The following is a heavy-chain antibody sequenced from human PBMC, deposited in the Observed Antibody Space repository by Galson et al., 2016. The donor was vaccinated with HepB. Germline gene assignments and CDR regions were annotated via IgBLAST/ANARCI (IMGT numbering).Heavy chain of an antibody. J-gene: IGHJ6*02. V-gene: IGHV4-59*01. CDR2: IYYSGST. CDR1: GGSSSSYY. Sequence: SETLSLTCTVSGGSSSSYYWSWIRQPPGKGLEWIGYIYYSGSTNYNPSLKSRVTISVDTPKNQFSLKVSSVTAADRAVYYCAATTVTLYYYYHGMDVWGQGTTVTVSS. CDR3: AATTVTLYYYYHGMDV. D-gene: IGHD4-17*01.